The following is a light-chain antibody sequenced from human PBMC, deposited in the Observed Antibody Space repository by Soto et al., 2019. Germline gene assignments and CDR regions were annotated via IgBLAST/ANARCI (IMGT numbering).Light chain of an antibody. J-gene: IGLJ1*01. V-gene: IGLV2-14*03. CDR3: SSYTSSGIYV. Sequence: QSVLTQPASLSWSPGQSITISCTGTSSDFGGYNYVSWYQRHPGEAPKLLISDVRNRPSGVSNRFSGSKSGNTASLTISGLQAEDEADYYCSSYTSSGIYVFGTGTKVTVL. CDR1: SSDFGGYNY. CDR2: DVR.